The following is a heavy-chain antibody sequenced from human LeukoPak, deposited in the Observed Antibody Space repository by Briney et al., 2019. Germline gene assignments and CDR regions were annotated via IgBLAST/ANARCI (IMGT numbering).Heavy chain of an antibody. Sequence: SQTLSLTCTVSAGSITSSRYYWVWIRQPPGKGREWIGSIYESGSTYYNPSLKRRVTISVDTSTNQCSLKLSSVTAADTAVYYCARHREGYDSSGYSDYWGQGTLVTVSS. J-gene: IGHJ4*02. CDR1: AGSITSSRYY. CDR3: ARHREGYDSSGYSDY. CDR2: IYESGST. V-gene: IGHV4-39*01. D-gene: IGHD3-22*01.